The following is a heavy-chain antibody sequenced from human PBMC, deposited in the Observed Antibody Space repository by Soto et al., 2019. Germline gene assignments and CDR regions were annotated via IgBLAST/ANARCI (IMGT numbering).Heavy chain of an antibody. J-gene: IGHJ6*04. CDR2: ISGSGGST. CDR3: AKESVGAPPGGFTI. CDR1: GFTFSSSA. D-gene: IGHD1-26*01. V-gene: IGHV3-23*01. Sequence: GGSLRVSCTASGFTFSSSAMSWVRQAPGKGLEWFSAISGSGGSTYYADSVKGRFTISRDNSKNTLYLQMNSLRAEDTAVYYCAKESVGAPPGGFTIWGKGTTFTVSS.